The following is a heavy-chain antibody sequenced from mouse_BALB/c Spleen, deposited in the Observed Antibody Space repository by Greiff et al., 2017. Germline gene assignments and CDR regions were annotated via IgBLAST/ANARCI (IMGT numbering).Heavy chain of an antibody. CDR2: ISSGGSYT. J-gene: IGHJ4*01. CDR1: GFTFSSYA. Sequence: EVQVVESGGGLVKPGGSLKLSCAASGFTFSSYAMSWVRQSPEKRLEWVAEISSGGSYTYYPDTVTGRFTISRDNAKNTLYLEMSSLRSEDTAMYYCARDQEEVPDAMDYWGQGTSVTVSS. CDR3: ARDQEEVPDAMDY. V-gene: IGHV5-9-4*01.